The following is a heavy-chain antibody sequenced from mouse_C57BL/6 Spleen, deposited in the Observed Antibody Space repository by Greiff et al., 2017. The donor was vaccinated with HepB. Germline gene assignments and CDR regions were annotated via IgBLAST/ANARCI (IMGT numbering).Heavy chain of an antibody. D-gene: IGHD1-1*01. CDR2: INPNNGGT. J-gene: IGHJ2*01. Sequence: VQLQQSGPELVKPGASVKISCEASGYTFTDYYMNWVKQSHGKSLEWIGDINPNNGGTSYNQKFKGKATLTVDKSSSTAYMELRSLTSEDSAVYYCAWGYYGSSDYWGQGTTLTVSS. V-gene: IGHV1-26*01. CDR1: GYTFTDYY. CDR3: AWGYYGSSDY.